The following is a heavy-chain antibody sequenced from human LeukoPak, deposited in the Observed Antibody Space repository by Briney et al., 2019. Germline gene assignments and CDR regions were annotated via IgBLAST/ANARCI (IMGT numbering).Heavy chain of an antibody. Sequence: AGGSLRLSCAASGFTFSGSAMHWVRQASGKGLEWVGRIRSKANSYATAYAASVKGRFTISRDDSKSTAYLQMNSLKTEDTAVYYCTRRSDAFDIWGQGTMVTVSS. J-gene: IGHJ3*02. CDR2: IRSKANSYAT. CDR1: GFTFSGSA. CDR3: TRRSDAFDI. V-gene: IGHV3-73*01.